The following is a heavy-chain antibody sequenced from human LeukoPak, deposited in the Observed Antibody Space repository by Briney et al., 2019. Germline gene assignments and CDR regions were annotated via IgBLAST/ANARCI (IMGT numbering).Heavy chain of an antibody. V-gene: IGHV1-8*01. CDR2: MNPNSGNT. Sequence: ASVKVSCKASGYTFTSYDINWVRQATGQGLEWMGWMNPNSGNTGYAQKFQGRVTMTRNTSISTAYMELSSLRSDDTAIYYCARVEDFWSGYLDYCGQGTLVTVSS. CDR3: ARVEDFWSGYLDY. D-gene: IGHD3-3*01. J-gene: IGHJ4*02. CDR1: GYTFTSYD.